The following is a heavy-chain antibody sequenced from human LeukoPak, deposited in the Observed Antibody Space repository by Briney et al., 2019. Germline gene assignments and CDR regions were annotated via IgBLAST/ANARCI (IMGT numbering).Heavy chain of an antibody. CDR1: GFTFSSYS. CDR2: ISSSSSYI. CDR3: ARGSPNLFDY. J-gene: IGHJ4*02. D-gene: IGHD1-14*01. Sequence: GGSLRLSCAASGFTFSSYSMNWVRQAPGKGLEWVSSISSSSSYIYYADSVKGRFTIPREHDKNSLYLKMNSLRDEDTAVYYCARGSPNLFDYWGQGTLVTVSS. V-gene: IGHV3-21*01.